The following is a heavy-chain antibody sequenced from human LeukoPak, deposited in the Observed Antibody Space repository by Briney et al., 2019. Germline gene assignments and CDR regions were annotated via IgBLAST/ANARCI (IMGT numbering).Heavy chain of an antibody. CDR1: GFTFSSYG. Sequence: PGGSLRLSCAASGFTFSSYGMHWVRQAPGKGLEWVSAISGSGGSTYYADSVKGRFTISRDNSKNTLYLQMNSLRAEDTAVYYCAKARSSGWYFDYWGQGTLVTVSS. CDR2: ISGSGGST. J-gene: IGHJ4*02. CDR3: AKARSSGWYFDY. V-gene: IGHV3-23*01. D-gene: IGHD6-19*01.